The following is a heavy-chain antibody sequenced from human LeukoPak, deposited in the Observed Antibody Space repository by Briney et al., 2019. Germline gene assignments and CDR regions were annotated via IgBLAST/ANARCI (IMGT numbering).Heavy chain of an antibody. D-gene: IGHD3-16*02. CDR2: INHSGST. CDR3: ARGEYDYVWGSYRRGNWFDP. V-gene: IGHV4-34*01. J-gene: IGHJ5*02. Sequence: SETLSLTCAVYGGSFSGYYWSWIRQPPGKGLEWIWEINHSGSTNYNPSLKSRVTISVDTSKNQFSLKLSSVTAADTAVYCCARGEYDYVWGSYRRGNWFDPWGQGTLVTVSS. CDR1: GGSFSGYY.